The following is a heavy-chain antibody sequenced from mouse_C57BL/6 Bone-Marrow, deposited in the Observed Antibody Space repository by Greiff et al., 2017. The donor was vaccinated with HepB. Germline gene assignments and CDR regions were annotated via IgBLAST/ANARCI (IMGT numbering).Heavy chain of an antibody. D-gene: IGHD1-1*01. V-gene: IGHV1-19*01. Sequence: VQLKQSGPVLVKPGASVKMSCKASGYTFTDYYMNWVKQSHGKSLEWIGVINPYNGGTSYNQKFKGKATLTVDKSSSTAYMELNSLTSEDSAVYYCARLDYGSSYDYWGQGTTLTVSS. CDR3: ARLDYGSSYDY. CDR2: INPYNGGT. CDR1: GYTFTDYY. J-gene: IGHJ2*01.